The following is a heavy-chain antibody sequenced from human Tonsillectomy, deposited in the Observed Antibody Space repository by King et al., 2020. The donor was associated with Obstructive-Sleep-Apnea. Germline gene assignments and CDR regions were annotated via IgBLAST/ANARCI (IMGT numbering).Heavy chain of an antibody. V-gene: IGHV3-48*04. Sequence: VQLVESGGGLVQPGGSLRLSCAASGFNFNIYYMNWVRQAPGKGLEWVSYISSTSSTIHYADSVKGRFTMSRDNAESSLYLQMNSLRVEDTAVYYCARDTCSDTSYFSPHALDLWGQGTMVTVSS. J-gene: IGHJ3*01. CDR3: ARDTCSDTSYFSPHALDL. CDR2: ISSTSSTI. CDR1: GFNFNIYY. D-gene: IGHD2-2*01.